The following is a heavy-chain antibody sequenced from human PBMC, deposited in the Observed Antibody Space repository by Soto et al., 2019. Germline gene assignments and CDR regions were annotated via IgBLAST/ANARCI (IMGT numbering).Heavy chain of an antibody. CDR3: ASARSTYYYDSSGYYYPFPYGMDV. Sequence: SETLSLTCTVSGGSISSGGYYWSWIRQHPGKGLEWIGYIYYSGSTYYNPSLKSRVTISVDTSKNQFSLKLSSVTAADTAVYYCASARSTYYYDSSGYYYPFPYGMDVWGQGTTVTVSS. J-gene: IGHJ6*02. CDR2: IYYSGST. CDR1: GGSISSGGYY. D-gene: IGHD3-22*01. V-gene: IGHV4-31*03.